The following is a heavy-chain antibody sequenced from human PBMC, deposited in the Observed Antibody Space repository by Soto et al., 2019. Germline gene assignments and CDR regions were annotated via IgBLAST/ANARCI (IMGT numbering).Heavy chain of an antibody. J-gene: IGHJ4*02. CDR3: ARVRGCTNGVCYMGGYFDY. D-gene: IGHD2-8*01. CDR1: GYTFTGYY. Sequence: QVQLVQSGAEVKKPGASVKVSCKASGYTFTGYYMHWVRQAPGQGLEWMGWINPNSGGTNYAQKFQGWVTMTRDTSISTAYMELSRLRSDDTAVYYCARVRGCTNGVCYMGGYFDYWGQGTLVTVSS. CDR2: INPNSGGT. V-gene: IGHV1-2*04.